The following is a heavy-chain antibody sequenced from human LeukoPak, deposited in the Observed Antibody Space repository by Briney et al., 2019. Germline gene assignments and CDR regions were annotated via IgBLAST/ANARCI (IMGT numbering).Heavy chain of an antibody. CDR2: ISSNGGAK. V-gene: IGHV3-64*01. Sequence: PGGSLRLSCAAYGFTFSNYAMHWVRQAPGKGLEYVSAISSNGGAKYYANSVKGRFTISRDNSKNTLFLQMGSLSAEDMAIYYCARVTGDRGGFDYWGQGTLVTVSS. CDR3: ARVTGDRGGFDY. D-gene: IGHD7-27*01. J-gene: IGHJ4*02. CDR1: GFTFSNYA.